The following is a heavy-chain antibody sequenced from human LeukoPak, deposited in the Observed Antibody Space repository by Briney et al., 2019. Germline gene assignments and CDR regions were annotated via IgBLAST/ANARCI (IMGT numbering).Heavy chain of an antibody. CDR3: ARVLGFYSSSWYLGAPDTFSRWFDP. V-gene: IGHV1-69*01. CDR1: GGTFSSYA. J-gene: IGHJ5*02. CDR2: IIPIFGTA. Sequence: SVKVSCKASGGTFSSYAISWVRQAPGQGLEWMGGIIPIFGTANYAQEFQGRVTITADESTSTAYMELSSLRSEDTAVYYCARVLGFYSSSWYLGAPDTFSRWFDPWGQGTLVTVSS. D-gene: IGHD6-13*01.